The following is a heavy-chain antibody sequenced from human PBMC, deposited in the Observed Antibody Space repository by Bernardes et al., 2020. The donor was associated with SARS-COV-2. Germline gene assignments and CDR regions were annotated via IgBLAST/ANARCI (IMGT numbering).Heavy chain of an antibody. V-gene: IGHV3-49*04. D-gene: IGHD3-22*01. CDR2: VRSNSYRGTT. CDR1: GFNFGDYA. Sequence: GGSLRLSCITSGFNFGDYALSWVRQAPGKGLEWVGFVRSNSYRGTTEYAASVRGRFTISRDNSKSIASLQMDSLRTEDTAVYYCTGYFDNSGFHYHHLWGQGTLVTVSS. J-gene: IGHJ4*02. CDR3: TGYFDNSGFHYHHL.